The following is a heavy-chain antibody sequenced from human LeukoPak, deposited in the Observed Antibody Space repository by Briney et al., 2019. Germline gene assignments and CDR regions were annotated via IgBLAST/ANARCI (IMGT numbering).Heavy chain of an antibody. D-gene: IGHD2-15*01. CDR3: ARDRWHCRVNCDSVYYFALDV. Sequence: ASVKVSCKGSGYTFTNYAIHWVRQAPGQSLEWLGWINPGNGDTKYSQDFQGRVTIDTDTSAATAYVELNSLTSEDTAVYYCARDRWHCRVNCDSVYYFALDVWGQGTTVTVSS. V-gene: IGHV1-3*01. CDR1: GYTFTNYA. J-gene: IGHJ6*02. CDR2: INPGNGDT.